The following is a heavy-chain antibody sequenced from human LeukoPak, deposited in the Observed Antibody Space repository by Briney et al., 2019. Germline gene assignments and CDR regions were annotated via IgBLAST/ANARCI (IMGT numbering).Heavy chain of an antibody. CDR1: GYIFRNYG. V-gene: IGHV1-18*01. CDR2: VSGYNGNT. Sequence: PSVRVSCKDSGYIFRNYGVSWVRQAPGQGLEWMGWVSGYNGNTNYAQKVQGRVTMTTDTSTDTAYMDLRSLRSDDTAVYYCARVSPHRLMAGDSYYMDVWGKGTTVTVSS. J-gene: IGHJ6*03. D-gene: IGHD5-24*01. CDR3: ARVSPHRLMAGDSYYMDV.